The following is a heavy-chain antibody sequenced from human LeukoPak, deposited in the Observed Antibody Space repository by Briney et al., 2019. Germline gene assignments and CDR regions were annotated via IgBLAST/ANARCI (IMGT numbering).Heavy chain of an antibody. V-gene: IGHV5-51*01. CDR2: IYPGDSDT. D-gene: IGHD4-23*01. CDR1: GYTFITYW. Sequence: GESLKISCKSSGYTFITYWIGWVRQMPGKGLEWMGIIYPGDSDTRYSPSFRGQVTIPADKSINTAYLQWSSLKASDTAMYYCARPDDYGGKPAAFDIWGQGTMVTVSS. J-gene: IGHJ3*02. CDR3: ARPDDYGGKPAAFDI.